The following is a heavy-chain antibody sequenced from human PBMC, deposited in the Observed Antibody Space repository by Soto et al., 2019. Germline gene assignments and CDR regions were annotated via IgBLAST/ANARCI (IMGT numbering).Heavy chain of an antibody. CDR2: IGGSGSTM. D-gene: IGHD1-1*01. CDR1: GFTFSTYS. Sequence: GGSLRLSCAASGFTFSTYSMNWVRQAPGKGLEWVSYIGGSGSTMYYADSVKGRFIISRDNVKNLMYLQMNSLSAEDTAVYYCARVLYNDNPIDYWGQGTLVTVSS. CDR3: ARVLYNDNPIDY. J-gene: IGHJ4*02. V-gene: IGHV3-48*01.